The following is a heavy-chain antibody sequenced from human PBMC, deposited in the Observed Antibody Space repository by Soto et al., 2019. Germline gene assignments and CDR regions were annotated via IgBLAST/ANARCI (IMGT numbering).Heavy chain of an antibody. J-gene: IGHJ5*02. CDR1: GFILSTHD. D-gene: IGHD3-9*01. V-gene: IGHV3-13*01. CDR2: IGTLGDT. Sequence: QLVASGGGLVQPGGSLRLSCVASGFILSTHDLHWVRDTPGEGLEWVSGIGTLGDTFHGASVKGRFTISRENAKNSLYLQMNSLTVGDTAVYYCVRGRSFDFASTPPPTFGPWGQGTLVTVSS. CDR3: VRGRSFDFASTPPPTFGP.